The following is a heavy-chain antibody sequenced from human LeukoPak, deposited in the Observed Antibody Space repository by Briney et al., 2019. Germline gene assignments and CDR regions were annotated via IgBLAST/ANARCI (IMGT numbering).Heavy chain of an antibody. Sequence: PSETLSVTCAVYGGAFSGYYWSWIRKPPGKGLEWIGEINHSGSTNYNPSLKSRVTIEVDKSKNEFSLKLSSVTAADTAVYYCARVIGIAVAGTYRGYYYYYYMDVWGKGTTVTVSS. V-gene: IGHV4-34*01. J-gene: IGHJ6*03. CDR2: INHSGST. D-gene: IGHD6-19*01. CDR1: GGAFSGYY. CDR3: ARVIGIAVAGTYRGYYYYYYMDV.